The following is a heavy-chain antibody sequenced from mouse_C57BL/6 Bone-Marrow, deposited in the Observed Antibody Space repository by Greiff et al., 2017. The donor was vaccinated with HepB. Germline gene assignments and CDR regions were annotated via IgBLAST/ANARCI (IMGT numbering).Heavy chain of an antibody. CDR1: GYTFTAYT. D-gene: IGHD2-3*01. V-gene: IGHV1-62-2*01. CDR2: FYPGSGSI. CDR3: ARHEGIGYDGYYWYFDV. J-gene: IGHJ1*03. Sequence: VQLQQSGAELVKPGASVKLSCKASGYTFTAYTIHWVKQRSGQGLEWIGWFYPGSGSIKYNEKFKDKATLTADKASSTVYMELSRLTSEDSAVYFCARHEGIGYDGYYWYFDVWGTGTTVTVSS.